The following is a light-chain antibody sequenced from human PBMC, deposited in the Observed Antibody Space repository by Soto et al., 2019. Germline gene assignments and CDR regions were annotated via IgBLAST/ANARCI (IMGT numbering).Light chain of an antibody. CDR3: QQRYNWPLT. V-gene: IGKV3-11*01. CDR2: DAS. J-gene: IGKJ1*01. Sequence: EIVLTQSPATLSLSPVERATLSCRASQSVSSYLAWYQQKFGQAPRLLIYDASNRATGIPDRFSGSGSATDFTLTISSLEPEDFAIYYCQQRYNWPLTFGQGTKVDIK. CDR1: QSVSSY.